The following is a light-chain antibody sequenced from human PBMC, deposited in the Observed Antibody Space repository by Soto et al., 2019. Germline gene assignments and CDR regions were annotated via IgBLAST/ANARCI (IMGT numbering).Light chain of an antibody. Sequence: DIVITQSPLFLPVTPGEPASISCRSCQSLLHSNGNNYLAWDLQKPGQSPQALICLDSNWASGVPDRFRGSGSGTDFTLKTSRVEAEDVGVHHCMQGLQTPPYTFGQGTKLEIK. CDR1: QSLLHSNGNNY. CDR2: LDS. CDR3: MQGLQTPPYT. V-gene: IGKV2-28*01. J-gene: IGKJ2*01.